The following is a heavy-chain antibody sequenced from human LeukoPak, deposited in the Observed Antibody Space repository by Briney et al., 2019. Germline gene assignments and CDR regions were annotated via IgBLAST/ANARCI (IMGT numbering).Heavy chain of an antibody. D-gene: IGHD6-19*01. CDR3: ARTAVAGTLPYYFDY. CDR2: IIPIFGTA. Sequence: SVKVSCKASGGTFSSYAISWVRQAPGQGLEWMGGIIPIFGTANYAQKFQGRVTITTDESTSTAYMELSSLRSEDTAAYYCARTAVAGTLPYYFDYWGQGTLVTVSS. CDR1: GGTFSSYA. V-gene: IGHV1-69*05. J-gene: IGHJ4*02.